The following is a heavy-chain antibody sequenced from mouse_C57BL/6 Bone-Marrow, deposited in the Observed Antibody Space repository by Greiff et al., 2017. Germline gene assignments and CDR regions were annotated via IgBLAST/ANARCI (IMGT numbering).Heavy chain of an antibody. V-gene: IGHV10-1*01. Sequence: DVMLVESGGGLVQPKGSLKLSCAASGFSFNTYAMNWVRQAPGKGLEWVARIRSKSNNYATYYADSVKDRFTISRDDSESMLYLQMNNLKTEDTAMYYCVRQDYSNRYFDVWGTGTTVTVSS. D-gene: IGHD2-5*01. CDR2: IRSKSNNYAT. J-gene: IGHJ1*03. CDR1: GFSFNTYA. CDR3: VRQDYSNRYFDV.